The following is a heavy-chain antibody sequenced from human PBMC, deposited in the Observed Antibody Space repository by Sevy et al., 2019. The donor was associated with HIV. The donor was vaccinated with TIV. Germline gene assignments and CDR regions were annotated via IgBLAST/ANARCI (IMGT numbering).Heavy chain of an antibody. J-gene: IGHJ1*01. CDR1: GFIFSNFA. CDR3: ARGENDDEFFQY. CDR2: TSYDGSHK. V-gene: IGHV3-30*04. D-gene: IGHD1-26*01. Sequence: GGSLTLSCTVSGFIFSNFAMHWVRQAPGKGLEWVAVTSYDGSHKYYADSVKGRFTVSRDNSRNILSLEMNSLRRDDTAVYYCARGENDDEFFQYWGQGTLVTVSS.